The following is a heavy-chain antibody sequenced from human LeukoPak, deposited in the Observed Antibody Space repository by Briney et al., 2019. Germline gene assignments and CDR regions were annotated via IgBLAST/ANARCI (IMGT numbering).Heavy chain of an antibody. Sequence: PGGSLRLSCAASGFTFSSHGMHWVRQAPGKGLEWVAVIWYDGSNKYYADSVKGRFTISRDNSKNTLYLQMNSLRADDTAGYYCVKDSVAATHLDHWGQGTLVTVSS. D-gene: IGHD2-15*01. J-gene: IGHJ4*02. V-gene: IGHV3-33*06. CDR2: IWYDGSNK. CDR1: GFTFSSHG. CDR3: VKDSVAATHLDH.